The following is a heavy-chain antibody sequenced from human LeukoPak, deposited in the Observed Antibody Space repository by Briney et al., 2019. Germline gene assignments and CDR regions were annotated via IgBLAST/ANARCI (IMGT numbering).Heavy chain of an antibody. D-gene: IGHD6-13*01. V-gene: IGHV3-53*01. CDR2: IYSGGST. Sequence: GGSLRLSCAASGFTVSSNYMSWVRQAPGKGLEWVSVIYSGGSTYYADSVKGRFTISRDNSKNTLYLQMNSLRDEDTAVYYCARGDSSSWYTGYWGQGTLVTVSS. CDR1: GFTVSSNY. J-gene: IGHJ4*02. CDR3: ARGDSSSWYTGY.